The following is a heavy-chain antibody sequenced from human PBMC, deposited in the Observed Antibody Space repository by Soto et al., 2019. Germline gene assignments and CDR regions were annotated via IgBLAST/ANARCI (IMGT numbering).Heavy chain of an antibody. J-gene: IGHJ4*02. CDR1: GYTFSSYG. V-gene: IGHV3-33*01. Sequence: GGSLRLSCAASGYTFSSYGMHWVRQAPGKGLEWVAVIWYDGSNKYYADSEKGRFTISRDNSKNKLYLQMNSLRAEDTAVYYCARDVRDDYDFDYWGQGTLVTVSS. CDR2: IWYDGSNK. CDR3: ARDVRDDYDFDY. D-gene: IGHD4-17*01.